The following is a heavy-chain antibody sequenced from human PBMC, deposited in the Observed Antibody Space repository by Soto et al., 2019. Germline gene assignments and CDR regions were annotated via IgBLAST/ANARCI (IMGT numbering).Heavy chain of an antibody. D-gene: IGHD6-6*01. CDR1: GFTVSSNY. Sequence: VGSLRLSCAASGFTVSSNYMSWVRQAPGKGLEWVSVIYSGGSTYYADSVKGRFTISRDNSKNTLYLQMNSLRAEDTAVYYCAREIGGYSSSGYYYYYGMDVWGQGTTVTVSS. CDR3: AREIGGYSSSGYYYYYGMDV. V-gene: IGHV3-53*01. J-gene: IGHJ6*02. CDR2: IYSGGST.